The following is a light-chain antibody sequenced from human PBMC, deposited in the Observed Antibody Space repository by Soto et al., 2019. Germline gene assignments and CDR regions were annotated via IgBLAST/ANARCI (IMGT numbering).Light chain of an antibody. CDR1: SSDVGGYNF. CDR3: SSYGGSNNLNWL. Sequence: QSVLTQPPSASGSPGQSVTISCTGTSSDVGGYNFVSWYQQQPGKAPKLLIYEVSKRPSGVPDRFSGSKSGYTASLTVSGLQAEDEAGYYCSSYGGSNNLNWLFGGGTKLTVL. V-gene: IGLV2-8*01. CDR2: EVS. J-gene: IGLJ3*02.